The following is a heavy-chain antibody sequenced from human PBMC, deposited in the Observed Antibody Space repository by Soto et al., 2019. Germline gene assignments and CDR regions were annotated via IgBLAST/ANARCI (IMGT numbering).Heavy chain of an antibody. CDR3: TRRASSSFYHFDF. D-gene: IGHD2-2*01. J-gene: IGHJ4*02. Sequence: GESLKISCQASGYSFTAYWITWVRQMPGKGLEWMATIDPSDSYVDYSPSFRGHVTFSVDRYITTVYLQWNSLKASDSAMYFCTRRASSSFYHFDFWGQGALVTVSP. V-gene: IGHV5-10-1*01. CDR2: IDPSDSYV. CDR1: GYSFTAYW.